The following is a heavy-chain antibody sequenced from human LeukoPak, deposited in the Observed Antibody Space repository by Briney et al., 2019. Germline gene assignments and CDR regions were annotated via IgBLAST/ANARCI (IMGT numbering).Heavy chain of an antibody. CDR3: AKDQTPYY. CDR2: IDVSGGST. Sequence: GGSLRLSCAASGFTFSSYFMSWVRQAPGKGLEWVSTIDVSGGSTYYADSVKGRFTISRDNSKNTLYLQMTSLRADDTAVYYCAKDQTPYYWGQGTLVTVSS. CDR1: GFTFSSYF. V-gene: IGHV3-23*01. J-gene: IGHJ4*02.